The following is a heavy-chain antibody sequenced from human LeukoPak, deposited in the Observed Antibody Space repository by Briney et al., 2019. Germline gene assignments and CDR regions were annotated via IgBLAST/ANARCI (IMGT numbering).Heavy chain of an antibody. CDR2: VSAYNGNT. CDR3: ARGPHRWKYCSSTSCSWVGRYYYYGMDV. CDR1: GYTFTSYG. D-gene: IGHD2-2*01. V-gene: IGHV1-18*01. J-gene: IGHJ6*02. Sequence: GASVKVSCKASGYTFTSYGISWVRQAPGQGLEWMGWVSAYNGNTNYAQKLQGRVTMTTDTSTSTAYMELRSLRSEDTAVYYCARGPHRWKYCSSTSCSWVGRYYYYGMDVWGQGTTVTVSS.